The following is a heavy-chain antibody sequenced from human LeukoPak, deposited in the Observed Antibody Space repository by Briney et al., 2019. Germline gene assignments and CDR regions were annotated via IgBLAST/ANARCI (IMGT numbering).Heavy chain of an antibody. CDR1: GFTLSIYG. CDR3: AKEDGNYPCDY. D-gene: IGHD4-17*01. CDR2: ISYDGSNK. V-gene: IGHV3-30*18. Sequence: GGCLRLSCAASGFTLSIYGMHWGCEAPGKGLERVAVISYDGSNKYYADSVKGRFTISRDNYKNTLYLQMNRLRAEDTAVYYCAKEDGNYPCDYWGEGTLVTVSS. J-gene: IGHJ4*02.